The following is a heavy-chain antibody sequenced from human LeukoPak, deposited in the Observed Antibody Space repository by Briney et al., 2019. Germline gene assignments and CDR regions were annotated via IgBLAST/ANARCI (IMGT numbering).Heavy chain of an antibody. D-gene: IGHD3-10*01. CDR1: GDSVSSNSAA. V-gene: IGHV6-1*01. Sequence: SQTLSLTCAISGDSVSSNSAAWNWIRQSPSRGLEWLGRTYYRSHWSNDYAVSLRSRISIDPDTSKNQFSLQLSSVTPEDTAVYYCARDFYYYCSGSYYPPTGSYYYYMDVWGKGTTVTVSS. CDR3: ARDFYYYCSGSYYPPTGSYYYYMDV. CDR2: TYYRSHWSN. J-gene: IGHJ6*03.